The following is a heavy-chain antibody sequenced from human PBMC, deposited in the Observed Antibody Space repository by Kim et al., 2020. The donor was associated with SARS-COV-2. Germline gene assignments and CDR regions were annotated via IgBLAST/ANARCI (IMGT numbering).Heavy chain of an antibody. Sequence: LSLTCAASGFTFSSSWMSWVRQAPGKGLEWVSNIKQDGSEKYYVDSVKGRFTIARDNAKSSLYLQMSSLRAEDTAVYYCARELRSAGYYYGMDVWGQGTTVTVSS. CDR1: GFTFSSSW. CDR2: IKQDGSEK. D-gene: IGHD6-19*01. V-gene: IGHV3-7*01. CDR3: ARELRSAGYYYGMDV. J-gene: IGHJ6*02.